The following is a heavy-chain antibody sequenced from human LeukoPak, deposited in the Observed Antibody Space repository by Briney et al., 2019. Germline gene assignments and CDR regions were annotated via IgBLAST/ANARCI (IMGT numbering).Heavy chain of an antibody. D-gene: IGHD2-2*01. CDR3: SRESRPFCPFGH. Sequence: SETLSLTCGVSGGSITTTNYWSWVRQPPGGGLEWIGEVSLAGRTRYNPSLKNRVNISIDESKNHLYLNLASVTAADTAVYYCSRESRPFCPFGHWGQGTLVAVTS. J-gene: IGHJ4*02. CDR2: VSLAGRT. CDR1: GGSITTTNY. V-gene: IGHV4-4*02.